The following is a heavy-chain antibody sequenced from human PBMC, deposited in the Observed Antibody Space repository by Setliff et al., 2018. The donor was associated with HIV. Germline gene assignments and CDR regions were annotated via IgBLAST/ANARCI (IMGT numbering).Heavy chain of an antibody. J-gene: IGHJ4*02. CDR2: IKQDGGEK. CDR3: ARDPGSGWYVNRYLDY. V-gene: IGHV3-7*01. D-gene: IGHD6-19*01. CDR1: RFTFSNYW. Sequence: GGSLRLSCAASRFTFSNYWMSWVRQAPGKGLEWVANIKQDGGEKYYVDSVTGRFTISRDNAKNSLYLQMNSLRAEDTAVYYCARDPGSGWYVNRYLDYWGQGTLVTVSS.